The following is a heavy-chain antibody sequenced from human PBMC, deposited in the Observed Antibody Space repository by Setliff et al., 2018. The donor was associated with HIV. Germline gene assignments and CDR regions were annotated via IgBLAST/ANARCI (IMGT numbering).Heavy chain of an antibody. CDR2: VYYTGST. CDR1: GGFIGTYY. CDR3: ARGRVTLNGVAAGHHYMDV. Sequence: SETLSLTCTVSGGFIGTYYWSWIRQSPGKGLEWIGSVYYTGSTNYNPSLESRVTMSVDTSKNQFSLRLLSLTAADTAIYYCARGRVTLNGVAAGHHYMDVWGKGNTVTV. D-gene: IGHD3-3*01. J-gene: IGHJ6*03. V-gene: IGHV4-59*13.